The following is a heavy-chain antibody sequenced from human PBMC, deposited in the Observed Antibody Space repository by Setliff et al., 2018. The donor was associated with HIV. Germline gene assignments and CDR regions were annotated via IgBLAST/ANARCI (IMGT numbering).Heavy chain of an antibody. Sequence: SVKVSCKASGGSFRNYAINWVRQAPGQGLEWMGGIIPLLGTPNYAHKFQGRVTITADKYSSTVYMEQSSLRSEDSAVFYCARDRSGIAVAAPDAFDVWGQGTRVTVS. J-gene: IGHJ3*01. V-gene: IGHV1-69*10. CDR3: ARDRSGIAVAAPDAFDV. CDR2: IIPLLGTP. CDR1: GGSFRNYA. D-gene: IGHD6-19*01.